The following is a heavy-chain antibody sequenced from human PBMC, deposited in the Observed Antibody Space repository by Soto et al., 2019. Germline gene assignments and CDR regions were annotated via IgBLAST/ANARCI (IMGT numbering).Heavy chain of an antibody. CDR1: GFTFSSYA. CDR3: AKEIHYDSSGYYYDFAFDI. CDR2: ISGSGGST. V-gene: IGHV3-23*01. D-gene: IGHD3-22*01. J-gene: IGHJ3*02. Sequence: PGGSLRLSCGASGFTFSSYAMIWVRQAPGKGLEWVSAISGSGGSTYYADSVKGRFTISRDNSKNTLYLQMNSLRAEDTAVYYCAKEIHYDSSGYYYDFAFDIWGQGTMVTVSS.